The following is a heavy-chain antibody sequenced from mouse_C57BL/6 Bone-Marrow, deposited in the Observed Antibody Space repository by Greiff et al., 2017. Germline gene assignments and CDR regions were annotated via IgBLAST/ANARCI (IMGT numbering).Heavy chain of an antibody. CDR2: IDPSDSYT. V-gene: IGHV1-69*01. Sequence: VQLQQPGAELVMPGASVKLSCKASGYTFTSYWMHWVKQRPGQGLEWIGEIDPSDSYTNYNQKFKGKSTLTVDKSYSTAYMQLSSLTSEDSAVYYCAREPPYYSGSSYGGDYYAMDYWGQGTSVTVSS. CDR1: GYTFTSYW. J-gene: IGHJ4*01. D-gene: IGHD1-1*01. CDR3: AREPPYYSGSSYGGDYYAMDY.